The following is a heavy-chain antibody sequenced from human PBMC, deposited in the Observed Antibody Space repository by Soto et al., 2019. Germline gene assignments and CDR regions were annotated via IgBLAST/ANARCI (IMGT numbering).Heavy chain of an antibody. V-gene: IGHV1-3*01. CDR3: ARLSGWYVGDFDY. Sequence: ASVKVSCKASGYTFTSYAMHWVRQAPGQRLEWMGRINAGNGNTKYSQKFQGRVTITRDTSASTAYMELSSLRSEDTAVYYCARLSGWYVGDFDYWGQGTLVTVSS. D-gene: IGHD6-19*01. J-gene: IGHJ4*02. CDR2: INAGNGNT. CDR1: GYTFTSYA.